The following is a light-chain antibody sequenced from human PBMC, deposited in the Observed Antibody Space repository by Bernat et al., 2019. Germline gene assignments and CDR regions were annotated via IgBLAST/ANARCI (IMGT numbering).Light chain of an antibody. CDR2: RDD. CDR1: GRKY. J-gene: IGLJ3*02. Sequence: SYELTQPPSVSVSPGQTASITCSGVGRKYTCWDQQKPGQSPVVVIYRDDKRPSRIPERFSGSHSGNTATLTISGAQAMDEAEYYCQAWDSRTGVFGGGTKLTVL. CDR3: QAWDSRTGV. V-gene: IGLV3-1*01.